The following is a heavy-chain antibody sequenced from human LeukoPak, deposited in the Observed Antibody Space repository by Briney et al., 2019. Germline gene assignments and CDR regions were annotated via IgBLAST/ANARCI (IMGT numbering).Heavy chain of an antibody. J-gene: IGHJ4*01. CDR2: ISADGGGT. D-gene: IGHD1-1*01. Sequence: GGSLRLSCAASGFTSDEHTMNWVRQVPGKGQEWASLISADGGGTHYADSVKGRFTISRDNSRNSLYLQMTSLRTDDTAFYYCAKRSGAPGNFDYWGHGTLVTVTS. CDR1: GFTSDEHT. CDR3: AKRSGAPGNFDY. V-gene: IGHV3-43*01.